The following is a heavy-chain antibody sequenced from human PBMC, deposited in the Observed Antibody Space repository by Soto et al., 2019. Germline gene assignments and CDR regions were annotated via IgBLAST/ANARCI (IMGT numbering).Heavy chain of an antibody. CDR1: GFTFSNYA. D-gene: IGHD3-16*01. CDR3: AKDRLAGGFDY. Sequence: GGSLRLSCAASGFTFSNYAMSWVRQAPGKGLEWVSLVSATDGTTYYTESVKGRFTISRDNSRNTVYLQMNSLRADDTAVYYCAKDRLAGGFDYWGQGTLVTVSS. V-gene: IGHV3-23*01. CDR2: VSATDGTT. J-gene: IGHJ4*02.